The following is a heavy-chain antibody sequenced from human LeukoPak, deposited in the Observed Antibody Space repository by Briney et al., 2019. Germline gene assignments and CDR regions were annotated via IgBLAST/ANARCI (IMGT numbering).Heavy chain of an antibody. D-gene: IGHD6-13*01. V-gene: IGHV4-34*01. CDR1: GGSFSGYY. CDR3: ARVYYSNSYDYWYFDL. CDR2: INHSGST. Sequence: PSETLSLTCAVYGGSFSGYYWSWIRQPPGKGLEWIGEINHSGSTNYNPSLKSRVTISVDTSKNQFSLKLTSVTAADTAVYYCARVYYSNSYDYWYFDLWGRGTLVTVSS. J-gene: IGHJ2*01.